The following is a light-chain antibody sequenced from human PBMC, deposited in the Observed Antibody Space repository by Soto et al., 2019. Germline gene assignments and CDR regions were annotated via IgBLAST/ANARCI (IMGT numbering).Light chain of an antibody. CDR1: SSDVGGYDL. V-gene: IGLV2-14*02. CDR2: EAV. CDR3: SSYTTSATLV. J-gene: IGLJ3*02. Sequence: QSALTQPASVSGSPGQSITISCTGTSSDVGGYDLVSWYKQVPGTAPKLMIYEAVKRPYGVSNRFSASKSGSTASLTISGLQAEDEADYYCSSYTTSATLVFGGGTKLTVL.